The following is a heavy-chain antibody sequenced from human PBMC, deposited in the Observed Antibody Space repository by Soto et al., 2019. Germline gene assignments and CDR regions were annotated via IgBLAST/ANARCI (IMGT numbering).Heavy chain of an antibody. CDR3: PKPYCIKGVCYPLQH. J-gene: IGHJ1*01. V-gene: IGHV3-30*18. Sequence: GGSLRLSCAASGFTFSSYGMHWVRQAPGKGLEWVAVISYDGSIKYYADSVKGRFTISRDNSKNTLYLQMNSMRAEDTAVYYCPKPYCIKGVCYPLQHWGRGAQVSVTS. D-gene: IGHD2-8*01. CDR1: GFTFSSYG. CDR2: ISYDGSIK.